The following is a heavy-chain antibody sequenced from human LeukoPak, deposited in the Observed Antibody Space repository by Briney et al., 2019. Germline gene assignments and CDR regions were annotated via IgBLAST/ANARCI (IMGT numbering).Heavy chain of an antibody. CDR1: GFTFMTYV. V-gene: IGHV3-23*01. Sequence: GGSLRLSCVASGFTFMTYVLSWVRQTPGKGLEWVSAISGAGGTTYYADSVKSRFTISRDNSKNTLYLQMNSLRVEDTALYYCTKRVKYGGTWDHFADWGQGTLVTVSS. CDR3: TKRVKYGGTWDHFAD. CDR2: ISGAGGTT. D-gene: IGHD1-26*01. J-gene: IGHJ4*02.